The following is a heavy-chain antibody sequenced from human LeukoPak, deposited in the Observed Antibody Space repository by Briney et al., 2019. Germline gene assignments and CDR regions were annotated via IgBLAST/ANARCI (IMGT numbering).Heavy chain of an antibody. V-gene: IGHV4-59*01. Sequence: SETLSLTCTVSGGSISSSYWSWIRQPPGKGLEWIGYIYYSGSTNYNPSLKSRVTISVDTSKNQFSPKLSSVTAADTAVYYCARTETTYYFDYWGQGTLVTVSS. CDR2: IYYSGST. D-gene: IGHD1-1*01. CDR1: GGSISSSY. CDR3: ARTETTYYFDY. J-gene: IGHJ4*02.